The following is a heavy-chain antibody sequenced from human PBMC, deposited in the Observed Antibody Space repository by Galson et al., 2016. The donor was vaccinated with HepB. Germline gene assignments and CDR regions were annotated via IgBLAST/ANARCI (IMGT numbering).Heavy chain of an antibody. D-gene: IGHD2-2*01. CDR2: INAGNGNT. CDR1: GYTFTSYA. CDR3: AISTSLTGSLYFDY. J-gene: IGHJ4*02. Sequence: SVKVSCKASGYTFTSYAMHWVRQAPGQRLEWMGWINAGNGNTKYSQKFQGRVTITRDTSASTAYMELRSLRSEDTAVYYCAISTSLTGSLYFDYWGQGTLVTVSS. V-gene: IGHV1-3*01.